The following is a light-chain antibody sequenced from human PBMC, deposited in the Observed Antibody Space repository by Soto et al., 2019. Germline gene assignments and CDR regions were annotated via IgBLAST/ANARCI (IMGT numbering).Light chain of an antibody. V-gene: IGKV3-15*01. Sequence: EIVMTQSPATLSVSPGERATLSCRASQIISSNLAWYQQKPGQPPRLLIYGASTRATGVPARFSGSGSGTEFTLTISSLQSEDFAVYYCQQYNNWPPWTFGHGTKVVIK. CDR3: QQYNNWPPWT. CDR1: QIISSN. CDR2: GAS. J-gene: IGKJ1*01.